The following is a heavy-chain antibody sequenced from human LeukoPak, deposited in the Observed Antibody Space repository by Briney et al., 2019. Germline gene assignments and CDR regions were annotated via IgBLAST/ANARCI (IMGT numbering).Heavy chain of an antibody. CDR2: INPNSGGT. V-gene: IGHV1-2*02. D-gene: IGHD2-15*01. CDR1: GYSFTSYY. J-gene: IGHJ5*02. Sequence: ASVKLSCKTSGYSFTSYYMHWVRQAPGQGLEWMGWINPNSGGTNYAQKFQGRVTMTRDTSISTAYMELGRLRSDDTAVYYCARDFPAYCSGGSCYSGWDWFDPWGQGTLVTVSS. CDR3: ARDFPAYCSGGSCYSGWDWFDP.